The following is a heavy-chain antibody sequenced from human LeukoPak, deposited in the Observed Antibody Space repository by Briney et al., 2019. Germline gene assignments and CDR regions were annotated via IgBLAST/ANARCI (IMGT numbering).Heavy chain of an antibody. Sequence: GGSLRLSCAASGFTVSSNYMSWVRQAPGKGLEWVSVIYSGGSTYYADSVKGRFTISRDNSKNTLYLQMSSLRAEDTAIYYCAKDLEMAALAFVADYWGQGALVTVSS. V-gene: IGHV3-66*02. CDR3: AKDLEMAALAFVADY. CDR1: GFTVSSNY. CDR2: IYSGGST. J-gene: IGHJ4*02. D-gene: IGHD5-24*01.